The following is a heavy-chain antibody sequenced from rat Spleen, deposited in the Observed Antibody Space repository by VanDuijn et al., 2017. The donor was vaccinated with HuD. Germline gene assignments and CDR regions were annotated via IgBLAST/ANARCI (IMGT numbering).Heavy chain of an antibody. D-gene: IGHD1-6*01. CDR3: TIRGVYTTDYYPEG. J-gene: IGHJ2*01. Sequence: EVQLVESGGGLVQPGRSLKLSCAASGFTFSGNWLNWIRQGPGKGLEWVASINPDGRNIYYSDTVKGRFTISRDDAVTTLYLQMNSLRSEDTATYYCTIRGVYTTDYYPEGWGQGVMVTVSS. CDR2: INPDGRNI. CDR1: GFTFSGNW. V-gene: IGHV5-58*01.